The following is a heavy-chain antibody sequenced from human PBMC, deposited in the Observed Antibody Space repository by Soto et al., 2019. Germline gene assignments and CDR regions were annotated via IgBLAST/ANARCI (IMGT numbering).Heavy chain of an antibody. Sequence: GSLRLSCVASGFTFSSYWVTWVRQAPGKGLEWVANIKQDGSEKSYVDSVKGRFTISRDNAKNSLYLQMDSLRAEDTAVYYCARDHLSGSALYWGQGTLVTVSS. V-gene: IGHV3-7*03. CDR3: ARDHLSGSALY. CDR2: IKQDGSEK. CDR1: GFTFSSYW. D-gene: IGHD1-26*01. J-gene: IGHJ4*02.